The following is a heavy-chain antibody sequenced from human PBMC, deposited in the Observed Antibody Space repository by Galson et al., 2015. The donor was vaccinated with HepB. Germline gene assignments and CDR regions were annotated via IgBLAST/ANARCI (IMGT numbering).Heavy chain of an antibody. CDR2: ISYDGSNK. CDR3: AKGPLYGNAFDI. V-gene: IGHV3-30*18. Sequence: SLRLSCAASGFTFSSYGMHWVRQAPGKGLEWVAVISYDGSNKYYADSVKGRFTISRDNSKNTLYLQMNSLRAEDTAVYYCAKGPLYGNAFDIWGQGTMVTVSS. D-gene: IGHD2-2*02. J-gene: IGHJ3*02. CDR1: GFTFSSYG.